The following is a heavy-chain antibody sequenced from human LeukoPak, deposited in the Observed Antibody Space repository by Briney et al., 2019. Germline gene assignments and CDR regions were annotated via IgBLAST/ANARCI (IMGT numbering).Heavy chain of an antibody. J-gene: IGHJ2*01. CDR1: GFTFSSYA. V-gene: IGHV3-48*01. CDR2: ISSSGGTT. D-gene: IGHD3-16*01. Sequence: GGSLRLSCEPSGFTFSSYAMSWVRQAPGKGLEWVSYISSSGGTTYYADFVNGRFTISRDNAKNSLYLQMNSLRAEDTAAYYCARDRGGSSAYWYFDLWGRGTLVSVSS. CDR3: ARDRGGSSAYWYFDL.